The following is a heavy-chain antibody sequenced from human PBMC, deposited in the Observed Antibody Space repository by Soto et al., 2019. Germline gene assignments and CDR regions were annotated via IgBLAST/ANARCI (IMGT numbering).Heavy chain of an antibody. CDR3: ATLGGNLGAFDY. Sequence: EVQLVESGGGLVKPGGSLRLSCAASGFTSSNAWMSWVRQAPGKGLEWVGRIKSRADGGTADHAAPVKGRFAISRDDSKNTLYLQMNSLKTEDTALYYCATLGGNLGAFDYWGQGTLVTVSS. D-gene: IGHD3-16*01. J-gene: IGHJ4*02. CDR1: GFTSSNAW. CDR2: IKSRADGGTA. V-gene: IGHV3-15*01.